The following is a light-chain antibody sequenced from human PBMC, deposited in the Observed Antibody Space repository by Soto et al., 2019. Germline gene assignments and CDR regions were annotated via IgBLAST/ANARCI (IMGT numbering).Light chain of an antibody. CDR2: DAS. V-gene: IGKV3-15*01. CDR3: QHYVSPPIT. Sequence: EVVMTQSPASLSASPGERVTLSCRASQNIRSSLAWYQQRPGQAPRLLIYDASTRATGIPPRFSGGGSGTDFTLTISRLEPEDFAVYYCQHYVSPPITFGQGTRLEIK. CDR1: QNIRSS. J-gene: IGKJ5*01.